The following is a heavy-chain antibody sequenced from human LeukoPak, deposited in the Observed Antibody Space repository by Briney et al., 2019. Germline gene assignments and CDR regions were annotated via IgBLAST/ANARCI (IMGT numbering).Heavy chain of an antibody. CDR3: ARVYGSGSYYNPGDY. Sequence: GASVKVSCKASGYTFTSYGISWVRQAPGQGLEGMGWISAYNGNTNYAQKLQGRVTMTTDTSTSTAYMELRSLRSDDTAVYYCARVYGSGSYYNPGDYWGQGTLVTVSS. CDR2: ISAYNGNT. V-gene: IGHV1-18*01. CDR1: GYTFTSYG. J-gene: IGHJ4*02. D-gene: IGHD3-10*01.